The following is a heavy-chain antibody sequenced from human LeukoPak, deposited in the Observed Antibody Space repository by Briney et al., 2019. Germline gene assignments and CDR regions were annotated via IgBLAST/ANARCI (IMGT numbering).Heavy chain of an antibody. CDR3: ARARRRFDP. CDR2: INHSGST. Sequence: SETLSLTCAVYGGSFSGYYWSWIRQPPGKGLEWIGEINHSGSTNYDPSLKSRVTISVDTSKNQFSLKLSSVTAADTAVYYCARARRRFDPWGQGTLVTVSS. CDR1: GGSFSGYY. V-gene: IGHV4-34*01. J-gene: IGHJ5*02.